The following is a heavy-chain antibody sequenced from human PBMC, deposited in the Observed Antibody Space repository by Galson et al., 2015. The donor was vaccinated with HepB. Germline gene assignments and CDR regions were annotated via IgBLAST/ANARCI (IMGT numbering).Heavy chain of an antibody. Sequence: SLRLSCAASGFTFSSYAMSWVRQAPGKGLEWVSAISGSGGSTYYADSVKGRFTISRDNSKNTLYLQMNSLRAEDTAVYYCAKVYEYYDFWSGYDKNFDYWGQGTLVTVSS. D-gene: IGHD3-3*01. V-gene: IGHV3-23*01. CDR2: ISGSGGST. J-gene: IGHJ4*02. CDR1: GFTFSSYA. CDR3: AKVYEYYDFWSGYDKNFDY.